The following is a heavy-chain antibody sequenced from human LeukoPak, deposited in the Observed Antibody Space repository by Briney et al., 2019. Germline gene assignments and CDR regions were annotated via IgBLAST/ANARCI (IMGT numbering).Heavy chain of an antibody. J-gene: IGHJ4*02. D-gene: IGHD1-26*01. CDR1: GFTFSCYW. V-gene: IGHV3-7*01. Sequence: GGSLRLSCATSGFTFSCYWMSWVRPAPGRGVEWVANIKEDESAKYYVDSVTGRFTISRDNAKNSLYLQMNSLRAEDTAVYYCARVSWSGSYFDYWGQGTLVTVSS. CDR2: IKEDESAK. CDR3: ARVSWSGSYFDY.